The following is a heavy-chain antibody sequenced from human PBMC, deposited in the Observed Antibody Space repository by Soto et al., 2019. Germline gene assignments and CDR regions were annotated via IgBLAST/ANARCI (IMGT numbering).Heavy chain of an antibody. D-gene: IGHD2-15*01. Sequence: GGSLRLSCAASGFTFSSYSMNWVRQAPGKGLEWVSSISSSSSYIYYADSVKGRFTISRDNAKNSLYLQMNSLRAEDTAVYYCARGFTVVAATKDYYCYMDVWGKGTTVTVSS. V-gene: IGHV3-21*01. CDR1: GFTFSSYS. CDR3: ARGFTVVAATKDYYCYMDV. CDR2: ISSSSSYI. J-gene: IGHJ6*03.